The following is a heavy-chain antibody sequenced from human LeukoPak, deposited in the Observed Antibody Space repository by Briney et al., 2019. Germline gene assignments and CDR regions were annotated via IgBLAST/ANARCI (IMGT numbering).Heavy chain of an antibody. CDR1: GFTFSSYW. Sequence: GGSLRLSCAASGFTFSSYWMHWVRQAPGKGLVWVSRINSDGSSTSYADSVKGRFTISRDNAKNTLYLQMNSLRAEDTAVYYCARGPDYGDYAYGMDVWGQGTTVTVSS. CDR2: INSDGSST. V-gene: IGHV3-74*01. CDR3: ARGPDYGDYAYGMDV. D-gene: IGHD4-17*01. J-gene: IGHJ6*02.